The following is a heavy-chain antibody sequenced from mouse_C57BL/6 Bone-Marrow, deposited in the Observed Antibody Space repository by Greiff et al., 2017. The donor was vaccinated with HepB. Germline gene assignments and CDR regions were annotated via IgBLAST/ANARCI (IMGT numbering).Heavy chain of an antibody. CDR2: IHPNSGST. V-gene: IGHV1-64*01. J-gene: IGHJ1*03. Sequence: QVQLQQPGAELVKPGASVKLSCKASGYTFTSYWMHWVKQRPGQGLEWIGMIHPNSGSTNYNEKFKSKATLTVDKSSSTAYMQLSSLTSEDSAVYYCARTPYGTLWYFDVWGTGTTVTVSS. CDR3: ARTPYGTLWYFDV. CDR1: GYTFTSYW. D-gene: IGHD1-1*01.